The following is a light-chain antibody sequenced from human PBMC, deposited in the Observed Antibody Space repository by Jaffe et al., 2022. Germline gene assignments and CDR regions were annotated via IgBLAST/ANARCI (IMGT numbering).Light chain of an antibody. J-gene: IGKJ3*01. CDR1: QTLLYPSTNKSY. CDR3: HQYISSPLT. Sequence: DIVMTQSPDSLSVSLGERATINCKSSQTLLYPSTNKSYLSWYQQRPGQPPKLLIYWASTRQSGVSDRFSGSGSGTDFTLTISSLQAEDVALYYCHQYISSPLTFGPGTRVDI. V-gene: IGKV4-1*01. CDR2: WAS.